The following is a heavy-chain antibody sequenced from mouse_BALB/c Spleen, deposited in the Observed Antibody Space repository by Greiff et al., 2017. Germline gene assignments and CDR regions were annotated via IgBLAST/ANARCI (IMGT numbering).Heavy chain of an antibody. CDR2: ISSGSSTI. V-gene: IGHV5-17*02. Sequence: EVQLVESGGGLVQPGGSRKLSCAASGFTFSSFGMHWVRQAPEKGLEWVAYISSGSSTIYYADTVKGRFTISRDNPKNTLFLQMTSLRSEDTAMYYCARSGDGYYVGDWDYWGQGTTLTVSS. CDR1: GFTFSSFG. D-gene: IGHD2-3*01. CDR3: ARSGDGYYVGDWDY. J-gene: IGHJ2*01.